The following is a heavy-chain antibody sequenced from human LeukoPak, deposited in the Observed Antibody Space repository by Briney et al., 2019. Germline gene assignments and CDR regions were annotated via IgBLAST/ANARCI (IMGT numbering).Heavy chain of an antibody. CDR3: ARGASGWYGNSFDY. CDR2: IYSTGNT. V-gene: IGHV4-4*07. J-gene: IGHJ4*02. Sequence: SETLSLTCTVSGASIRSDYWSWIRQPAGKGLEWIGHIYSTGNTNYNPSLKNRVTMSIDTSKNQFSLKLISVTAADTSVYYCARGASGWYGNSFDYWGQGTLITVSS. D-gene: IGHD6-19*01. CDR1: GASIRSDY.